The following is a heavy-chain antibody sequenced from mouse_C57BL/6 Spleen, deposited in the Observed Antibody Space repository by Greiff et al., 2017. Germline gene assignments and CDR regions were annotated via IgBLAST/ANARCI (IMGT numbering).Heavy chain of an antibody. V-gene: IGHV1-50*01. CDR2: IDPSDSST. Sequence: QVQLQQPGAELVKPGASVKLSCKASGYTFTSYWMQWVKQRPGQGLEWIGEIDPSDSSTNYNQKFKGKATLTVDTSSSTAYMQLSSLTSEDSAVYYCARGRYFDVWGTGTTVTVSS. J-gene: IGHJ1*03. CDR1: GYTFTSYW. CDR3: ARGRYFDV.